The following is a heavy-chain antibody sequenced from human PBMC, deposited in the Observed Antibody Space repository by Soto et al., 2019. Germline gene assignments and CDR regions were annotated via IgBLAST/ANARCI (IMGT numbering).Heavy chain of an antibody. CDR2: IFHSGNS. J-gene: IGHJ5*02. CDR3: ARLGDCSTTSCQPGWFDP. CDR1: GGSISSTNW. V-gene: IGHV4-4*02. D-gene: IGHD2-2*01. Sequence: QLQESGPGLVKPSGTLSLTCAVSGGSISSTNWWSWVRQPPRKGLEWIGDIFHSGNSNYNPSLKSRVSISVDKSKNQFSLNLTSVTAADTAVYYCARLGDCSTTSCQPGWFDPWGQGTLVTVSS.